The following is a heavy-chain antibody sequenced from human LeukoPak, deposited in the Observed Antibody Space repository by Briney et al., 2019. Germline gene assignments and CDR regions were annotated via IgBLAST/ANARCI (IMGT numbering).Heavy chain of an antibody. Sequence: GGSLRLSCAASGFTFSSYSMSWVRQAPGKGLEWVSYIDTSSSTIYYADSVKGRFTVSRDNAKNSLYLQMNSLRAEDTAVYYCAKLYTIMVIYDAFDIWGQGTVVTVSS. CDR1: GFTFSSYS. D-gene: IGHD5-18*01. CDR2: IDTSSSTI. J-gene: IGHJ3*02. V-gene: IGHV3-48*04. CDR3: AKLYTIMVIYDAFDI.